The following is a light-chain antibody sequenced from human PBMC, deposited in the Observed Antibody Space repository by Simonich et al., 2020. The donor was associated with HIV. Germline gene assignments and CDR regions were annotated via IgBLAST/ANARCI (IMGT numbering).Light chain of an antibody. CDR1: QNLLHTDGKAY. Sequence: DIVLTQTPLSLSVTPGQPASISCKSSQNLLHTDGKAYLYWYLQKPGQSPRLLIYAVSNRFSGVPDRFSGSGSGTDFTLKISRVEAEDVGVYYCMQSIQLPRTFGQGTKVEIK. CDR3: MQSIQLPRT. CDR2: AVS. V-gene: IGKV2D-29*02. J-gene: IGKJ1*01.